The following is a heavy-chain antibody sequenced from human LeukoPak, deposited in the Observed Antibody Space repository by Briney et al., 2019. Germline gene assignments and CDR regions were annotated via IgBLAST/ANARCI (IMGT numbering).Heavy chain of an antibody. CDR2: IYYSGST. D-gene: IGHD3-22*01. V-gene: IGHV4-59*01. CDR3: ARVTGYMIEDYFDY. Sequence: PSETLSLTCTVSGGSLSSYYWSWLRQPPGKGLEWIGYIYYSGSTDYNSSLKSRVTISVETSKNQFSLKLSSVTAADTAVYYCARVTGYMIEDYFDYWGQGTLVTVSS. CDR1: GGSLSSYY. J-gene: IGHJ4*02.